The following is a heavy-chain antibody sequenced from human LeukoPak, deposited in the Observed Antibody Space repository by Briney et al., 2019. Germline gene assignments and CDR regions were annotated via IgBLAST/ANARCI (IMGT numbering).Heavy chain of an antibody. CDR1: GFTFSRNV. J-gene: IGHJ6*03. CDR3: ARGGIPTGPYYYFYYMDV. D-gene: IGHD3-10*01. Sequence: GGSLRLSCAASGFTFSRNVMHWVRQAPGKGLEWVATISCDGNNKFHADSVKGRFTISRDNSRNTLYLQMNSLRGEDAAVYSCARGGIPTGPYYYFYYMDVWGKGTAVTVSS. V-gene: IGHV3-30*01. CDR2: ISCDGNNK.